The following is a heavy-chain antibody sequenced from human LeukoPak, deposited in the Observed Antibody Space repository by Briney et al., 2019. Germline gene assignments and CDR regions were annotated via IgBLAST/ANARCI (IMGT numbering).Heavy chain of an antibody. CDR2: IYSGNGNT. J-gene: IGHJ5*02. Sequence: ASVKVSCKASGYSFTNYGVHWVRQAPGQRLEWMGWIYSGNGNTKYSQNFQGRVTITRDTSASTAYMELSSLRSEDTAVYYCARDPRMRWEFGEIISPCFDPWGQGTLVTVSS. CDR1: GYSFTNYG. CDR3: ARDPRMRWEFGEIISPCFDP. D-gene: IGHD3-10*01. V-gene: IGHV1-3*04.